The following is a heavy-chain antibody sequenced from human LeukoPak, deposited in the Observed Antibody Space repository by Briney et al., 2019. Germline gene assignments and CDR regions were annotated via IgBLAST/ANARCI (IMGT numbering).Heavy chain of an antibody. Sequence: PSETLSPTCTVSGGSISSYYWSWIRQPPGKGLEWIGYIYTSGSTNYNPSLKSRVTISVDTSKNQFSLKLSSVTAADTAVYYCARTDSSGYYRTFDYWGQGTLVTVSP. CDR2: IYTSGST. D-gene: IGHD3-22*01. CDR1: GGSISSYY. V-gene: IGHV4-4*09. CDR3: ARTDSSGYYRTFDY. J-gene: IGHJ4*02.